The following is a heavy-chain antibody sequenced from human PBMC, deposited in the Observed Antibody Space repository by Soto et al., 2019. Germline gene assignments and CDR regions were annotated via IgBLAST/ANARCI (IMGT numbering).Heavy chain of an antibody. CDR1: GFTFSSYS. V-gene: IGHV3-21*01. J-gene: IGHJ4*02. D-gene: IGHD6-13*01. CDR3: ARGRGSWTGPLAY. Sequence: GGSLRLSCAASGFTFSSYSMNWVRQAPGKGLEWVSSISSSSSYIYYADSVKGRFTISRDNAKNSLYLQMNSLRAEDTAVYYCARGRGSWTGPLAYWGQGTLVTVSS. CDR2: ISSSSSYI.